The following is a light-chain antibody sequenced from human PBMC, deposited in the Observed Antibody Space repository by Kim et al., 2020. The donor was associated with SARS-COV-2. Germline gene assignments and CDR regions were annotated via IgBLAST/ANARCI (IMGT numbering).Light chain of an antibody. Sequence: QSVLTQPPSASGSPGQWVTISCSGSTSDIGGNYVYWYQQVPATAPPLLIFCNNQRPPGVPSRCSVSTSCGSASLAISALRSDDEADYFCATWDDSLNGPVFGSGTKLTVL. V-gene: IGLV1-47*02. CDR3: ATWDDSLNGPV. J-gene: IGLJ3*02. CDR1: TSDIGGNY. CDR2: CNN.